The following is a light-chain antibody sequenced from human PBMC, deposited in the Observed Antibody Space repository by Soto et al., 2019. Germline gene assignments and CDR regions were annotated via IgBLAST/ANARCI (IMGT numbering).Light chain of an antibody. CDR3: QQYGTSPRT. V-gene: IGKV3-20*01. CDR2: GAS. Sequence: EIVLTQSPGTLSLSPGERATLSCRASQSVSINYVAWYQQRPGQAPRLLIYGASGRATGIPGRFSGSESGTDCTLTISRVEAEDSAVYFCQQYGTSPRTFGQGTKVEIK. CDR1: QSVSINY. J-gene: IGKJ1*01.